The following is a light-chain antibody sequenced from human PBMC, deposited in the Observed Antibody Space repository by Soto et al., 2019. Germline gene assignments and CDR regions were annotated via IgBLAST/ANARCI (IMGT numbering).Light chain of an antibody. CDR1: QSVGSY. J-gene: IGKJ2*01. V-gene: IGKV3-11*01. Sequence: IVLTQSPATLSLSLGERATLSCRASQSVGSYLAWYQQKPGEAPRLLIYDASTRATGIPARFSGSGSGTDFTLTISSLEPADFAVYYCQQRSTWPPSTFGQGTKVDIK. CDR3: QQRSTWPPST. CDR2: DAS.